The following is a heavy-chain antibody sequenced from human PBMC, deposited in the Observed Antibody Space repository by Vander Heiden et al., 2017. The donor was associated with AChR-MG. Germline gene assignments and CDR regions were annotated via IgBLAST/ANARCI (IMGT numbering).Heavy chain of an antibody. CDR3: AKEYDDSSFDY. CDR1: GFTFSSYA. CDR2: ISGSGSST. Sequence: EVQLLESGGGLVQPGGSLRLSCAVSGFTFSSYAMRWVRQAPGQGLEWVSDISGSGSSTYYADSVKGRFTISRDNSKNTLYLRMSSLRAEDTAVYYCAKEYDDSSFDYWGQGTLVTVSS. D-gene: IGHD3-22*01. J-gene: IGHJ4*02. V-gene: IGHV3-23*01.